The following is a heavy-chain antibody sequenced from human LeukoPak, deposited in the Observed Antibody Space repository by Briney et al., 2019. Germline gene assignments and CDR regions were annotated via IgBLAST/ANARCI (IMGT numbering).Heavy chain of an antibody. CDR1: GYTFTSYG. J-gene: IGHJ4*02. CDR2: MNPNSGNT. D-gene: IGHD6-19*01. Sequence: ASVKVSCKASGYTFTSYGINWVRQATGQGLEWMGWMNPNSGNTGYAQKFQGRVIMTRNTSISTAYMELSSLRSEDTAVYYCARFSGWSDIDYWGQGTLVTVSS. CDR3: ARFSGWSDIDY. V-gene: IGHV1-8*01.